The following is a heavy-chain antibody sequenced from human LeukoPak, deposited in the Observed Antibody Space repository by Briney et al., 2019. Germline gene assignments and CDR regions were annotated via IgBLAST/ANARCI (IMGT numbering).Heavy chain of an antibody. CDR2: TSSDLNVK. Sequence: GGSLRLSCAASGFTFSSYAMSWVRLAPGKGLEWVAVTSSDLNVKLYADSVKGRFTISRDNSRSTLYLQMNSLRPEDTAIYYCAREGYYGSGSPPSLYFDYWGQGTLVTVSS. CDR1: GFTFSSYA. D-gene: IGHD3-10*01. CDR3: AREGYYGSGSPPSLYFDY. J-gene: IGHJ4*02. V-gene: IGHV3-30*03.